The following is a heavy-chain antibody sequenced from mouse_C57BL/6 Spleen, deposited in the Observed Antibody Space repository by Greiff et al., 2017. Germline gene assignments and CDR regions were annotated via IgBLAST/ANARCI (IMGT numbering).Heavy chain of an antibody. V-gene: IGHV1-53*01. CDR2: INPGNGGT. D-gene: IGHD2-2*01. Sequence: QVQLQQPGPDLVKPGASVKLSCKASGYTFTSYWMHWVKQRPGQGLEWIGNINPGNGGTNYNEKFKSKATLTVDKSSSTAYMQLSSPTSEDSAVYYCARGRGYDPHCYFDVWGTGTTVTVSS. J-gene: IGHJ1*03. CDR1: GYTFTSYW. CDR3: ARGRGYDPHCYFDV.